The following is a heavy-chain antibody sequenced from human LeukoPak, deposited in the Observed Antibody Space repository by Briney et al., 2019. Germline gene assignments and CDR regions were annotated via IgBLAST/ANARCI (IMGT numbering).Heavy chain of an antibody. CDR2: FDPEDGET. D-gene: IGHD2-2*01. V-gene: IGHV1-24*01. CDR1: GYTLTELS. J-gene: IGHJ3*02. CDR3: ATAHSSVEVPCDAFDI. Sequence: GASVKVSCKVSGYTLTELSMHWVRQAPGKGLEWMGGFDPEDGETIYAQKFQGRVTMTEDTSTDTAYMELSSRRSEDTAVYYCATAHSSVEVPCDAFDIWGQGTMVTVSS.